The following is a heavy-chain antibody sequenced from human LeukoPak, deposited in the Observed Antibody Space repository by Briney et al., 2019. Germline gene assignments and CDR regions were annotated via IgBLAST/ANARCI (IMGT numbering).Heavy chain of an antibody. CDR3: TTDPPNVDIVATTTDYYYYMDV. J-gene: IGHJ6*03. CDR2: IKSKTDGGTT. CDR1: GFTFSNAW. Sequence: GGSLRLSCAASGFTFSNAWMSWVRQAPGKGLEWVGRIKSKTDGGTTDYAAPVKGRFTISRDDSKNTLYLQMNSLKTEDTAVYYCTTDPPNVDIVATTTDYYYYMDVWGKGTTVTVSS. V-gene: IGHV3-15*01. D-gene: IGHD5-12*01.